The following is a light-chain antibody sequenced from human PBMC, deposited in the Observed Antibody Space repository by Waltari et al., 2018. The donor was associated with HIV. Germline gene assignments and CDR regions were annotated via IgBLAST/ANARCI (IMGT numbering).Light chain of an antibody. CDR2: LGS. CDR3: MQGLQTPQVT. J-gene: IGKJ4*01. Sequence: DIVMTQSPLSLPVTPGAPASISCRSSQNLLDSHGYNYLDWYLQRPGQSPQLLIYLGSNRTSGVPDRFSGGGSGTDFTLKISRVEADDVGVYYCMQGLQTPQVTFGGGTKVEIK. V-gene: IGKV2-28*01. CDR1: QNLLDSHGYNY.